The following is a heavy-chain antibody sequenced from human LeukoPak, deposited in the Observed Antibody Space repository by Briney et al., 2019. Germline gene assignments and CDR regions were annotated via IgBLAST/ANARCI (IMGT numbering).Heavy chain of an antibody. V-gene: IGHV4-4*07. Sequence: SETLSLTRTVSGGSISSYYWSWIRQPAGKGLEWIGRIYTSGSTNYNPSLKSRVTMSVDTSKNQFSLKLSSVTAADTAVYYCARDGDIVVVDAFDIWGQGTMVTVSS. J-gene: IGHJ3*02. D-gene: IGHD2-2*01. CDR3: ARDGDIVVVDAFDI. CDR2: IYTSGST. CDR1: GGSISSYY.